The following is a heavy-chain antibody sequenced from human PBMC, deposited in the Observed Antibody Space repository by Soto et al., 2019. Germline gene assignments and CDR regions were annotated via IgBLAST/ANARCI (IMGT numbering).Heavy chain of an antibody. CDR2: ISGSGGST. CDR1: GFTFSSYA. D-gene: IGHD3-22*01. V-gene: IGHV3-23*01. Sequence: GGSLRLSCAASGFTFSSYAMSWVRQAPGKGLEWVSAISGSGGSTYYADSVKGRFTISRDNSKNTLYLQMNSLRAEDTAVYYCAKDLYYYDSSGYLGAELDYWGQGTLVTVSS. CDR3: AKDLYYYDSSGYLGAELDY. J-gene: IGHJ4*02.